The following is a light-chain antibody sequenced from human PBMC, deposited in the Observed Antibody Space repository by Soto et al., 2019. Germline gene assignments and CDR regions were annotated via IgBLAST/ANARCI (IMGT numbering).Light chain of an antibody. CDR2: GAS. V-gene: IGKV3-20*01. Sequence: EIVLTQSPGTLSLSPGERATLSCRASQSVSSSRALAWYQQKPGQAPRFLVYGASTRATRIPVRFSGSGSATDFTLTISRLESEDFAVYYCQQYGSSPSYTFGQGTKLEIK. CDR3: QQYGSSPSYT. J-gene: IGKJ2*01. CDR1: QSVSSSRA.